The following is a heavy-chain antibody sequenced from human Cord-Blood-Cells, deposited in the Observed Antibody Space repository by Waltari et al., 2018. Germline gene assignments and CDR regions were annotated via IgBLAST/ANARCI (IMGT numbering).Heavy chain of an antibody. V-gene: IGHV4-38-2*01. J-gene: IGHJ4*02. D-gene: IGHD3-3*01. CDR3: ASIPKRGWNYFDY. Sequence: QVQLQESGPGLVKPSETLSLPCAVSGYSISSGDSWGWIRQPPGKGLEWIGSIYHSGSTYYNPSLKSRVTISVDTSKNQFSLKLSSVTAADTAVYYCASIPKRGWNYFDYWGQGTLVTVSS. CDR1: GYSISSGDS. CDR2: IYHSGST.